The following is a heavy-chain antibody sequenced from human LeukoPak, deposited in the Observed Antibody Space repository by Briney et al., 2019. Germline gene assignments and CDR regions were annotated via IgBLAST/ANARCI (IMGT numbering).Heavy chain of an antibody. J-gene: IGHJ4*02. CDR1: GGTFSCYA. Sequence: SVNLSCKASGGTFSCYAISWVRQAPGQGLEWVGGIIPIFGSGNKAQKFQGRVTITADESTSTAYMELSSLRSEDTAVDYCARGDRGGSSDYWGQGTLVIVAS. D-gene: IGHD2-15*01. V-gene: IGHV1-69*13. CDR3: ARGDRGGSSDY. CDR2: IIPIFGSG.